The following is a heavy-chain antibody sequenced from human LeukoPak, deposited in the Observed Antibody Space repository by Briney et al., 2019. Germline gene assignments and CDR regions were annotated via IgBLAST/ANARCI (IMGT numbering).Heavy chain of an antibody. Sequence: GVSLRLSCAASGFTFSSYAMSWVRQAPGKGLEWVSAISGSGGSTYYADSVKGRFTISRDNSKNTLYLQMNSLRAEDTAVYYCAKDLNPASSGWTLYYFDYWGQGTLVTVSS. J-gene: IGHJ4*02. V-gene: IGHV3-23*01. D-gene: IGHD6-19*01. CDR1: GFTFSSYA. CDR3: AKDLNPASSGWTLYYFDY. CDR2: ISGSGGST.